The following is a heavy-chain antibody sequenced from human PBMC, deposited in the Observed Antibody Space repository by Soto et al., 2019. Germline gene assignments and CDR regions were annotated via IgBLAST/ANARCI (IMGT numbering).Heavy chain of an antibody. J-gene: IGHJ4*01. CDR2: IYYTGTT. V-gene: IGHV4-59*08. CDR3: ARLGGYYQAFDS. Sequence: PSETLSLTCAVYGGSFSDFYWSWFRQPPGQGLEWVGYIYYTGTTTYNPSLRSRVDISIDASKSQFSLDLRSVTAADTAVYYCARLGGYYQAFDSWGHGALVTVSS. D-gene: IGHD3-22*01. CDR1: GGSFSDFY.